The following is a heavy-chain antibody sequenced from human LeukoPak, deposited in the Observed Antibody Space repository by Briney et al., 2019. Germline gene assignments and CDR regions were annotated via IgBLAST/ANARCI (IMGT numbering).Heavy chain of an antibody. CDR2: INHNGNVN. CDR1: GFTFSSYW. Sequence: PGGSLRLSCAASGFTFSSYWMNWARQAPGKGLEWVASINHNGNVNYYADSVKGRFTISRDNAKNSLYLQMSNLRAKDTAVYFCARGGGLDVWGQGATVTVSS. CDR3: ARGGGLDV. D-gene: IGHD3-16*01. J-gene: IGHJ6*02. V-gene: IGHV3-7*03.